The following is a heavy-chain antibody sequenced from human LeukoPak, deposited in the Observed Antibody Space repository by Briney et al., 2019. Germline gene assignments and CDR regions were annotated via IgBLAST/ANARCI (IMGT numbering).Heavy chain of an antibody. V-gene: IGHV4-39*01. Sequence: SETLSLTCTVSGGSISSSSYYWGWIRQPPGKGLEWIGTIYYSGNTYYNPSLKSRVSISVDTSKNQFSLKVTSVTAADSAVFYCVRFRNPKIPDIEPDRGTDFWGQGILVTVSS. CDR1: GGSISSSSYY. CDR2: IYYSGNT. CDR3: VRFRNPKIPDIEPDRGTDF. J-gene: IGHJ4*02. D-gene: IGHD5-12*01.